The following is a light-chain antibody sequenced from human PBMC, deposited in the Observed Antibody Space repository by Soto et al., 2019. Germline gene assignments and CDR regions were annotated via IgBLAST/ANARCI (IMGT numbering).Light chain of an antibody. CDR3: AAWDDSLSGYV. Sequence: SVLTQPPSASGTPGQRVTISCSGSTSNIGSNTVNWYQQLPGTAPKLLIYSNNQRPSGVPDRFSESRSGTSASLAISGLQSEDEADYYCAAWDDSLSGYVFGTGTKVTVL. CDR1: TSNIGSNT. CDR2: SNN. J-gene: IGLJ1*01. V-gene: IGLV1-44*01.